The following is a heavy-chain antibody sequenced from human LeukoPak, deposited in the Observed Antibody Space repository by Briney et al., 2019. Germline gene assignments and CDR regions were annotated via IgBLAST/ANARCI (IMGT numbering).Heavy chain of an antibody. V-gene: IGHV4-39*02. CDR3: RRGGTPRACYI. Sequence: PSETLSLSCTASRGSLSSSSYYWGCIRQPPGKGLEWIVSIYYSGRNYYNPSLKSRVTLSVNTSKNHFSLMLSSGYAADTDCFYCRRGGTPRACYIWGQGTIVTVSS. CDR1: RGSLSSSSYY. CDR2: IYYSGRN. J-gene: IGHJ3*02.